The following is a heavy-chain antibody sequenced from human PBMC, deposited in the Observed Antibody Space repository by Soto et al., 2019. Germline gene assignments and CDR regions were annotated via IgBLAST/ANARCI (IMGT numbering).Heavy chain of an antibody. D-gene: IGHD6-13*01. V-gene: IGHV1-18*01. CDR2: INPYNGNT. CDR3: ARVGVGLAAPRVWPY. J-gene: IGHJ4*02. Sequence: ASVKVSCKASGYAFTSYGISWVRQAPGQGLEWMAWINPYNGNTKYAEKFLGRVTVTTDTSTATAYMEVRSLTSDDTAVFYCARVGVGLAAPRVWPYWGQGTPVTVSS. CDR1: GYAFTSYG.